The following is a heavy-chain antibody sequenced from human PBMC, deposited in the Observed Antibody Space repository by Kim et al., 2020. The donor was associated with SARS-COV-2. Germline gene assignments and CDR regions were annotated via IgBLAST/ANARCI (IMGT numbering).Heavy chain of an antibody. CDR3: ARDSRVLGSGRGDY. D-gene: IGHD3-10*01. V-gene: IGHV4-39*07. CDR1: GGSISSSSYY. Sequence: SETLSLTCTVSGGSISSSSYYWGWIRQPPGKGLEWIGSIYYSGSTYYNPSLKSRVTISVDTSKNQFSLKLSSVTAADMAVYYCARDSRVLGSGRGDYWGQGTLVTVSS. J-gene: IGHJ4*02. CDR2: IYYSGST.